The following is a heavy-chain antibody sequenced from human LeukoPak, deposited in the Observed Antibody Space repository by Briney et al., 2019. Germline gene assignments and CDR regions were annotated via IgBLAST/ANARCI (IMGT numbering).Heavy chain of an antibody. Sequence: PLETLPLTCTVSGGSISSSSYYWGWIRQPPGKGLEWIGYIYYSGSTNYNPSLKSRVTISVDTSKNQFSLKLSSVTAADTAVYYCARHTLGYCSSTSCFGFDYWGQGTLVTVSS. CDR2: IYYSGST. CDR3: ARHTLGYCSSTSCFGFDY. D-gene: IGHD2-2*01. CDR1: GGSISSSSYY. V-gene: IGHV4-61*05. J-gene: IGHJ4*02.